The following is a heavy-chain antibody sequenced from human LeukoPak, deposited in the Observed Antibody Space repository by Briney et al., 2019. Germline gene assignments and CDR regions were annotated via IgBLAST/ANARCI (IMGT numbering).Heavy chain of an antibody. J-gene: IGHJ4*02. Sequence: ASVTVSCKASGYTFTSYAMNWVRQAPGQGLEWMGWINTSTGNPTYAQGFTGRFVFSLDTSVSTAYLQISSLKAEDTAVYYCARSYYHFWSDYQYPGDYWGQGTLVTVSS. CDR2: INTSTGNP. V-gene: IGHV7-4-1*02. CDR3: ARSYYHFWSDYQYPGDY. D-gene: IGHD3-3*01. CDR1: GYTFTSYA.